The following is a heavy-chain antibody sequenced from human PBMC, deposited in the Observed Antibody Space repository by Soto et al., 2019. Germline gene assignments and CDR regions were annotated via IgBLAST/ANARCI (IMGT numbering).Heavy chain of an antibody. J-gene: IGHJ4*02. Sequence: ASVKVSCKASGGTFSSYAISWVRQAPGQGLEWMGGIIPIFGTANYAQKFQGRVTITADESTSTAYMELSSLRSEDTAVYYCARDLYPTKNRDRYFDYWGQGTLVTVSS. V-gene: IGHV1-69*13. D-gene: IGHD2-8*01. CDR2: IIPIFGTA. CDR1: GGTFSSYA. CDR3: ARDLYPTKNRDRYFDY.